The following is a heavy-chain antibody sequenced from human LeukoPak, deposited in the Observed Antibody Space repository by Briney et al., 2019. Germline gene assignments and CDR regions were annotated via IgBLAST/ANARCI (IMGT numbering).Heavy chain of an antibody. CDR3: ARNRETGYFDY. V-gene: IGHV3-11*04. CDR2: ISSSGTTI. CDR1: GFTFSDYY. J-gene: IGHJ4*02. D-gene: IGHD7-27*01. Sequence: GGSLRLSCAASGFTFSDYYMIWIRQAPGKGLEWVSYISSSGTTIYYADSVKGRFTISRDNTKNSLYLQMNSLRAEDTAVYYCARNRETGYFDYWGQGTLVTVSS.